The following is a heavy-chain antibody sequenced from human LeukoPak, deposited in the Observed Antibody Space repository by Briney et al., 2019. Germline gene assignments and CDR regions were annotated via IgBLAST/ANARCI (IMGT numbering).Heavy chain of an antibody. CDR1: GYTFTGYY. D-gene: IGHD4-23*01. CDR3: ARPRRWYKAATPDAFDI. V-gene: IGHV1-2*02. CDR2: INPNSGGT. J-gene: IGHJ3*02. Sequence: ASVKVSCKASGYTFTGYYMHWVRQAPGQGLEWMGWINPNSGGTNYAQKFQGRVTMTRDTSISTAYMELSRLRSDDTAVYYCARPRRWYKAATPDAFDIWGQGTMVTVSS.